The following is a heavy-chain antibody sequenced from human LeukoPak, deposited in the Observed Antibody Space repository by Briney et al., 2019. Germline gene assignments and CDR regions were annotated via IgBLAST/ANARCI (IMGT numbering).Heavy chain of an antibody. J-gene: IGHJ6*03. CDR3: AKDRSPGYYYYMDV. V-gene: IGHV3-74*01. D-gene: IGHD1-26*01. CDR1: GSTFSNYW. Sequence: GGSLRLSCAASGSTFSNYWMHWVRQAPGKGLVWVSRINPDGSWTDYADSVAGRFTISRDNAKNTLYLQMNSLRVEDTAVYYCAKDRSPGYYYYMDVWGKGTTVTVSS. CDR2: INPDGSWT.